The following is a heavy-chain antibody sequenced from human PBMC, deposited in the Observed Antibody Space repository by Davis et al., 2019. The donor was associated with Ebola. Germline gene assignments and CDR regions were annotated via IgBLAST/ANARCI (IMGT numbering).Heavy chain of an antibody. D-gene: IGHD4-17*01. V-gene: IGHV1-69*10. CDR1: GGTFSSYA. Sequence: SVKVSCKASGGTFSSYAISWVRQAPGQGLDWMGGIIPVFGIPKYAQKFQGRVTITKDTSASTAYMELSSLRSEDTAVYYCVRSDDYGARGYMDVWGNGTTVTVSS. J-gene: IGHJ6*03. CDR3: VRSDDYGARGYMDV. CDR2: IIPVFGIP.